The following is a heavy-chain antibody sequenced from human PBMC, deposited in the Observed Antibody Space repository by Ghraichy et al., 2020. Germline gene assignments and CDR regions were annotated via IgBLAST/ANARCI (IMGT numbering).Heavy chain of an antibody. CDR1: GFTVSGNY. J-gene: IGHJ4*02. D-gene: IGHD2-15*01. Sequence: GGSLRLSCAASGFTVSGNYMSWVRQAPGKGLEWVSVIYSGGSTYYADSVKGRFTISRDNSKITLYLQMNSLRAEDTAVYYCALGQMRYCSGGSCYPGDYWGQGTLVTVSS. CDR3: ALGQMRYCSGGSCYPGDY. CDR2: IYSGGST. V-gene: IGHV3-53*01.